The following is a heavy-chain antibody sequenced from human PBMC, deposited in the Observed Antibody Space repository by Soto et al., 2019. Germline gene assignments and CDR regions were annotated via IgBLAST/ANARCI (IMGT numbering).Heavy chain of an antibody. V-gene: IGHV3-23*01. J-gene: IGHJ5*02. CDR2: ISGSGGST. Sequence: GGSLRLSCAASGFTFSSYAMSWVRQAPGKGLEWVSAISGSGGSTYYADSVKGRFTISRDNAKNSLYLQMNSLRAEDTAVYYCARDKVVVVPAAWFDPWGQGTLVTVSS. CDR3: ARDKVVVVPAAWFDP. D-gene: IGHD2-2*01. CDR1: GFTFSSYA.